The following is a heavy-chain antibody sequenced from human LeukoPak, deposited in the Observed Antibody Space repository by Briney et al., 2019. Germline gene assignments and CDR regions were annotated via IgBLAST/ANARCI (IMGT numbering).Heavy chain of an antibody. J-gene: IGHJ5*02. D-gene: IGHD6-19*01. CDR3: ARDREYSSGWYLGNWFDP. Sequence: GGSLRLSCAASGFTFSSYWMSWVRQAPGKGLEWVANIKQDGSEKYYVGSVRGRFTISRDNAKNSLYLQMNSLRAEDTAVYYCARDREYSSGWYLGNWFDPWGQGTLVTVSS. V-gene: IGHV3-7*01. CDR1: GFTFSSYW. CDR2: IKQDGSEK.